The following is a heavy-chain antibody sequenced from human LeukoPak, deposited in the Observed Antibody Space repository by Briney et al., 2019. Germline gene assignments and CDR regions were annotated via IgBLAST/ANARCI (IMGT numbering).Heavy chain of an antibody. CDR3: ARSPSGDFWSGYYFYYMDV. CDR2: MNPNSGNT. D-gene: IGHD3-3*01. V-gene: IGHV1-8*01. J-gene: IGHJ6*03. CDR1: GYTFTSYD. Sequence: ASVKVSCKASGYTFTSYDINWVRQATGQGLEWMGWMNPNSGNTGYAQKFQGRVTITRNTSISTAYMELSSLRSEDTAVYYCARSPSGDFWSGYYFYYMDVWGKGTTVTVSS.